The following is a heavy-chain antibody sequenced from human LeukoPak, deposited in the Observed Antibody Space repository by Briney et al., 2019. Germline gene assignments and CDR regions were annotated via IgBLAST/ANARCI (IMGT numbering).Heavy chain of an antibody. D-gene: IGHD4-17*01. CDR1: GGSISSSSYY. V-gene: IGHV4-39*07. J-gene: IGHJ4*02. Sequence: PSETLSLTCTVSGGSISSSSYYWGWIRQPPGKGLEWIGSIYYSGSTNYNPSLKSRVTISVDTSKNQFSLKLSSVTAADTAVYYCARTVTRLNNLDYWGQGTLVTVSS. CDR3: ARTVTRLNNLDY. CDR2: IYYSGST.